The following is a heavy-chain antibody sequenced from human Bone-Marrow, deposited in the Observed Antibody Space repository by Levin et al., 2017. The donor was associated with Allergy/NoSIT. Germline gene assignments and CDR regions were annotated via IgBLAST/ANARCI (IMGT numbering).Heavy chain of an antibody. Sequence: GGSLRLSCAASGFTFSSYAMHWVRQAPGKGLEWVAVISYDGSNKYYADSVKGRFTISRDNSKNTLYLQMNSLRAEDTAVYYCAREARGYSGYDHYFDYWGQGTLVTVSS. CDR1: GFTFSSYA. J-gene: IGHJ4*02. V-gene: IGHV3-30-3*01. CDR3: AREARGYSGYDHYFDY. CDR2: ISYDGSNK. D-gene: IGHD5-12*01.